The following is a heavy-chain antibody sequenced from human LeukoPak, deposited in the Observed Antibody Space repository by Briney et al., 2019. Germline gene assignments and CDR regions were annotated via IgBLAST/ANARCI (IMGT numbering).Heavy chain of an antibody. Sequence: GGSLRLSCAASGFTFSSYAMHWVRQAPGKGLEWVAVISYDGSNKYYADSVKGRFTISRDNSKDTLYLQMNSLRAEDTAVYYCARGPYGSGSAPIDYWGQGTLVTVSS. CDR1: GFTFSSYA. D-gene: IGHD3-10*01. J-gene: IGHJ4*02. CDR3: ARGPYGSGSAPIDY. V-gene: IGHV3-30-3*01. CDR2: ISYDGSNK.